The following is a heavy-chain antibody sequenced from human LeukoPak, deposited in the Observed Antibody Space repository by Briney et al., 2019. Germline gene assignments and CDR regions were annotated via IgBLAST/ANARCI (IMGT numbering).Heavy chain of an antibody. V-gene: IGHV1-2*02. CDR3: ARDLELISGGDY. J-gene: IGHJ4*02. CDR2: INPNSGGT. CDR1: GYTFTGYY. Sequence: ASVKVSCKASGYTFTGYYMHWVQQAPGQGLEWMGWINPNSGGTNYAQKFQGRVTMTRDTSISTAYMELSRLRSDDTAVYYCARDLELISGGDYWGQGTLVTVSS. D-gene: IGHD1-7*01.